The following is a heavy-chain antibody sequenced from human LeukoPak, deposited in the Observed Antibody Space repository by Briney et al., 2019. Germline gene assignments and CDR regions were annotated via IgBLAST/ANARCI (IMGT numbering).Heavy chain of an antibody. V-gene: IGHV4-39*01. D-gene: IGHD2-21*02. CDR3: ARQPHIVVVTAAPPENWFDP. J-gene: IGHJ5*02. Sequence: SETLSLTCAVYGGSFSGYYWGWIRQPPGKGLEWIGSIYYSGSTYYNPSLKSRVTISVDTSKNQFSLKLSSVTAADTAVYYCARQPHIVVVTAAPPENWFDPWGQGTLVTVSS. CDR2: IYYSGST. CDR1: GGSFSGYY.